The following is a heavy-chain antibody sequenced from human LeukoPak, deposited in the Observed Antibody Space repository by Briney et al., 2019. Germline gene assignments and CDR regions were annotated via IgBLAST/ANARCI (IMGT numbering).Heavy chain of an antibody. J-gene: IGHJ6*03. D-gene: IGHD3-22*01. V-gene: IGHV3-15*01. CDR1: GFTFSNAW. Sequence: PGGSLRLSCAASGFTFSNAWMSWVRQAPGKGLEWVGRIKSKTDGGTTDYAAPVKGRFTISRDDSKNTLYLRMNSLKTEDTAVYYCTTDYNDSSGYDPYYYYYVDVWGKGTTVTVSS. CDR3: TTDYNDSSGYDPYYYYYVDV. CDR2: IKSKTDGGTT.